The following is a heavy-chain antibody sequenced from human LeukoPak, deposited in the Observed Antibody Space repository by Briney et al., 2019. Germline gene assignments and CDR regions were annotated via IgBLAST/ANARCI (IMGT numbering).Heavy chain of an antibody. CDR1: GYTFTGYY. CDR3: ARNMYYYDSSGYYPDAFDI. J-gene: IGHJ3*02. D-gene: IGHD3-22*01. V-gene: IGHV1-2*02. CDR2: INPNSGGT. Sequence: ASVKVSCKASGYTFTGYYMHWVRQAPGQGLEWMGWINPNSGGTDYAQKFQGRVTMTRDTSISTAYMELSRLRSDDTAVYYCARNMYYYDSSGYYPDAFDIWGQGTMVTVSS.